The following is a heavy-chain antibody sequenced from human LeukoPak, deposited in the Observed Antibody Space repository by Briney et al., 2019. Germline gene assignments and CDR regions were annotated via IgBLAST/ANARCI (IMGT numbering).Heavy chain of an antibody. V-gene: IGHV4-31*03. D-gene: IGHD5-12*01. CDR2: IYYSGST. Sequence: TLSLTCTVSGGSISSGGYYWSWIRQHPGKGVEWIGYIYYSGSTYYNPSLKSRVTISVDTSKNQFSLKLSSVTAADTAVYYCARGRQGYSDTWGQGTLVTVSS. CDR3: ARGRQGYSDT. J-gene: IGHJ4*02. CDR1: GGSISSGGYY.